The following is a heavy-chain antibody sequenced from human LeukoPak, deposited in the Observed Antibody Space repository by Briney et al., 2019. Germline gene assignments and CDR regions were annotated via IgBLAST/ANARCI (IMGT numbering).Heavy chain of an antibody. Sequence: HAGRSLRLSCAASGFTFSSYGMHWVRQAPGKGLEWVAGISYDGSEKFYAESVKGRFTISRDNSENTLYLQMNSLRAEDTAVYYCAKEPREYCSSTSCPNWFDSWGQGTLVTVSS. CDR1: GFTFSSYG. D-gene: IGHD2-2*01. CDR3: AKEPREYCSSTSCPNWFDS. CDR2: ISYDGSEK. V-gene: IGHV3-30*18. J-gene: IGHJ5*01.